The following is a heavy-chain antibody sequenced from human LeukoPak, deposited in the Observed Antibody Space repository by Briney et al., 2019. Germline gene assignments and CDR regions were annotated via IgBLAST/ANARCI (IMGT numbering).Heavy chain of an antibody. J-gene: IGHJ5*02. CDR3: ARILSDSSRDWFDP. V-gene: IGHV4-38-2*02. CDR1: GYSISTGCY. CDR2: IYHSGNS. Sequence: SETLSLTCTVSGYSISTGCYWGWIRQPPGEGLEWIASIYHSGNSYYNPSLKSRVTISIDTSRNHFSLKLSSVTAADTALYYCARILSDSSRDWFDPWGQGALVTVSS. D-gene: IGHD6-13*01.